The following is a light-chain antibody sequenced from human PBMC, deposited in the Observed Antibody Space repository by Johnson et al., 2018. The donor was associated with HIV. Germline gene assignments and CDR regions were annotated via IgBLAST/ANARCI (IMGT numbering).Light chain of an antibody. CDR3: GTWDPSLSAGEV. CDR2: DDN. Sequence: TQPPSVSAAPGQKVTISCSGRSSNIGNNYVSWYQQLPGTAPKLLIYDDNKRPSGIPDRFSGSKSGTSATLGITGLQTGDEADYYCGTWDPSLSAGEVFGTGTKVTVL. V-gene: IGLV1-51*01. J-gene: IGLJ1*01. CDR1: SSNIGNNY.